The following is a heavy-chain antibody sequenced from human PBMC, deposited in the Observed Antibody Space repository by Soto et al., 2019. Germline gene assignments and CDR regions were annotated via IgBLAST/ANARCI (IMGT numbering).Heavy chain of an antibody. CDR1: GFTFSSYS. J-gene: IGHJ6*02. CDR2: ISSSSSYI. Sequence: GGSLRLSCAASGFTFSSYSMNWVRQAPGKGLEWVSSISSSSSYIYYADSVKGRFTISRDNAKNSLYLQMNSLRAEDTAVYYCARGGPVVVVTVRYYYYGMDVCDQGTTVTVSS. V-gene: IGHV3-21*01. CDR3: ARGGPVVVVTVRYYYYGMDV. D-gene: IGHD2-15*01.